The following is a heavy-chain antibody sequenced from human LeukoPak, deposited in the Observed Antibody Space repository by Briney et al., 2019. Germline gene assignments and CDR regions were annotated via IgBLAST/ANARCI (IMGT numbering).Heavy chain of an antibody. Sequence: GGSLRLSCAASGFIFSDYWMHWVRQAPGKGLVWVSRINTDGSSTTYADSVKGRFIISRDNAKNTLSLQMNSLRAEDTAVYYCARTRSGSFDYWGQGTLVTVSS. CDR3: ARTRSGSFDY. D-gene: IGHD6-19*01. V-gene: IGHV3-74*01. CDR1: GFIFSDYW. J-gene: IGHJ4*02. CDR2: INTDGSST.